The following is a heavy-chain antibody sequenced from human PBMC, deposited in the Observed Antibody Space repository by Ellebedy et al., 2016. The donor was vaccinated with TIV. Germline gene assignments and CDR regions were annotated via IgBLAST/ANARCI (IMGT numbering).Heavy chain of an antibody. J-gene: IGHJ4*02. CDR2: ISGSGGST. CDR3: AREEVYCSGGSCQRGFDY. Sequence: GESLKISCAASGFTFSSYAMSWVRQAPGKGLEWVSAISGSGGSTYYADSVKGRFTISRDNSKNTLYLQMNSLRAEDTAVYYCAREEVYCSGGSCQRGFDYWGQGTLATVSS. D-gene: IGHD2-15*01. CDR1: GFTFSSYA. V-gene: IGHV3-23*01.